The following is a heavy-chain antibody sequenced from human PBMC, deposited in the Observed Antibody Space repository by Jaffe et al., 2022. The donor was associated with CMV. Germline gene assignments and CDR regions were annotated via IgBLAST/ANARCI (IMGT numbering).Heavy chain of an antibody. J-gene: IGHJ5*02. CDR2: IYYSGST. V-gene: IGHV4-39*01. CDR1: GGSISSSSYY. D-gene: IGHD4-17*01. CDR3: ARRHWTMTTVVTHWFDP. Sequence: QLQLQESGPGLVKPSETLSLTCTVSGGSISSSSYYWGWIRQPPGKGLEWIGSIYYSGSTYYNPSLKSRVTISVDTSKNQFSLKLSSVTAADTAVYYCARRHWTMTTVVTHWFDPWGQGTLVTVSS.